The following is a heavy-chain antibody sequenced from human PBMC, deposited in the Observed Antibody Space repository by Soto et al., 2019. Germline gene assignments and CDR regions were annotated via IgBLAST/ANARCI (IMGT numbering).Heavy chain of an antibody. V-gene: IGHV4-39*01. J-gene: IGHJ3*02. Sequence: QLQLQESGPGLVKPSETLSLTCTVSGGSISSSSYYWGWIRQPPGKGLEWIGSIYYSGSTYYNPSLKSRVTISVDTSKNQFSLKLSSVTAADTAVYYCSITMIVVAVFGGDAFDIWGQGTMVTVSS. CDR2: IYYSGST. CDR3: SITMIVVAVFGGDAFDI. D-gene: IGHD3-22*01. CDR1: GGSISSSSYY.